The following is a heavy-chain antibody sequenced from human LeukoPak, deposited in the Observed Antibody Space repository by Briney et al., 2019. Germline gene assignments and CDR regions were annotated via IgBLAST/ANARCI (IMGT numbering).Heavy chain of an antibody. J-gene: IGHJ3*01. Sequence: GGSLRLSCAASGFTFSSYWMTWVRQAPGKGLEWVANIKPDGSEKYYVESLKGRFTISRDNAENSLYLQMNSLRAEDTAVYYCARCTASCYANAFDVWGQGTLLTVSS. D-gene: IGHD2-2*01. CDR3: ARCTASCYANAFDV. CDR2: IKPDGSEK. CDR1: GFTFSSYW. V-gene: IGHV3-7*04.